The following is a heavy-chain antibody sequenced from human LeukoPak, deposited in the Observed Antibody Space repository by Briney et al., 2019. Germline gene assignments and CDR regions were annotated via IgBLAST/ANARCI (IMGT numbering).Heavy chain of an antibody. V-gene: IGHV3-30*03. CDR1: GFTFSSYG. Sequence: GGSLRLSCAASGFTFSSYGMHWVRQAPGKGLEWVAVISYDGSNKYYADSVKGRFTISRDNSKNTLYLQMNSLRAEDTAVYYCARDPRYSSSWNGANDYWGQGTLVTVSS. CDR2: ISYDGSNK. J-gene: IGHJ4*02. D-gene: IGHD6-13*01. CDR3: ARDPRYSSSWNGANDY.